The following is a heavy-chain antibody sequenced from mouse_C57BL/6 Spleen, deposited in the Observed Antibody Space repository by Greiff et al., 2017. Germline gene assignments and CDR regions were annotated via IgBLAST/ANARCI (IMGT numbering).Heavy chain of an antibody. V-gene: IGHV1-64*01. CDR1: GYTFTSYW. CDR3: AGHSSSGDYFDY. D-gene: IGHD1-1*01. J-gene: IGHJ2*01. CDR2: IHPNSGST. Sequence: VQLLQSGAELVKPGASVKLSCKASGYTFTSYWMHWVKQRPGQGLEWIGMIHPNSGSTNYNEKVKCKATLTVYKSSSTAYMQLSSLTSKDSAVYSCAGHSSSGDYFDYWGQGTTLTVSS.